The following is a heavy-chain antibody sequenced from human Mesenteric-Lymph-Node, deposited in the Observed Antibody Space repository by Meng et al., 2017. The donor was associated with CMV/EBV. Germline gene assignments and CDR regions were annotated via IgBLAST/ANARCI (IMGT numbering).Heavy chain of an antibody. CDR2: ISGTGSYA. CDR1: GFTFSDYS. CDR3: SRRTDF. V-gene: IGHV3-21*03. Sequence: GESLKISCAVSGFTFSDYSMNWFRQAPGKGLEWVASISGTGSYAHYADSMTGRFTISRDNAKNSLFLDIHSLGAEDTAVYYCSRRTDFWGQGTLVTVS. J-gene: IGHJ4*02.